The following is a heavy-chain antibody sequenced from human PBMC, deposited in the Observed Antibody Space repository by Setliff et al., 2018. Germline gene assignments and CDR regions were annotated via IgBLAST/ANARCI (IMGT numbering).Heavy chain of an antibody. CDR3: ARDGCAFFYQN. J-gene: IGHJ4*02. Sequence: ASVKVSCKASGYTFTDSFIHWVRQAPGQGFEWLGWINPNRDDTKYAQKFQHRILMAKDTSLNTVYVELSSLRSDDTATYYCARDGCAFFYQNWGQGSLVTAPQ. CDR2: INPNRDDT. CDR1: GYTFTDSF. D-gene: IGHD2-2*01. V-gene: IGHV1-2*02.